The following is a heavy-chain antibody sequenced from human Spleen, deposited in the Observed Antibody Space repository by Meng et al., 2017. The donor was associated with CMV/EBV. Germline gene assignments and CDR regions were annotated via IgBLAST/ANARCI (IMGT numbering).Heavy chain of an antibody. D-gene: IGHD4-17*01. V-gene: IGHV5-51*01. CDR3: ARNGADEDYWFDP. CDR1: GDTFSDYW. CDR2: IYPGDSDV. Sequence: KRFGDTFSDYWIGWVRQMPGKGLEWMGIIYPGDSDVRYSPSFQGQVYISADESISTAYLQWYSLKASDTAIYYCARNGADEDYWFDPWGQGTLVTVSS. J-gene: IGHJ5*02.